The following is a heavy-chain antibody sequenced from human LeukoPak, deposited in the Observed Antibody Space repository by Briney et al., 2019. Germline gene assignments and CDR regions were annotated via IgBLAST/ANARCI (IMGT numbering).Heavy chain of an antibody. D-gene: IGHD2-2*01. J-gene: IGHJ6*01. Sequence: GGSLRLSCAASGFTFSSYNMNWVRQAPGKGLEWVSSISSSSSYIYYADSVKGAFTISRDNAKNSLYLQMNSLRAEDTAVYYCARDLIVVVPAAISAYYCYGMDVWGQGTTVTVSP. CDR2: ISSSSSYI. V-gene: IGHV3-21*01. CDR3: ARDLIVVVPAAISAYYCYGMDV. CDR1: GFTFSSYN.